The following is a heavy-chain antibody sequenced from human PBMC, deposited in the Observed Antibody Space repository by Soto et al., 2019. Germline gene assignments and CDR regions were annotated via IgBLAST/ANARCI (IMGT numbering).Heavy chain of an antibody. J-gene: IGHJ5*02. CDR1: GGTFSSYA. CDR3: ARRRGRIVVINEDTWFDP. D-gene: IGHD3-22*01. V-gene: IGHV1-69*01. CDR2: IIPIFGTA. Sequence: QVQLVQSGAEVKKPGSSVKVSCKASGGTFSSYAISWVRQAPGQGLEWMGGIIPIFGTANYAQKFQGRVTITADESTSTAYMELSSLRSEDTAVYYCARRRGRIVVINEDTWFDPWGQGTLVTVSS.